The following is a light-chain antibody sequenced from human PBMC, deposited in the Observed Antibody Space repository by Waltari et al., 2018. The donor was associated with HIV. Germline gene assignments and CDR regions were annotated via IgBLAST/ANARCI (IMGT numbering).Light chain of an antibody. J-gene: IGLJ2*01. CDR3: CSYVGVVNSFVL. Sequence: PPPQPSSASGSPGQSITISCPGPSSTLDSWYQQHPVKAPKLTIYEVSKRPSGVSDRFSASTSGNTASLTISGLQAEDEGDYHCCSYVGVVNSFVLFGGGTKRTVL. CDR2: EVS. CDR1: SSTL. V-gene: IGLV2-23*02.